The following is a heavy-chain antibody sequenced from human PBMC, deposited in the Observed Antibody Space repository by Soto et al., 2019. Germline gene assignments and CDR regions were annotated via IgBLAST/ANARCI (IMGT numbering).Heavy chain of an antibody. CDR3: ARVYCSGGSCYGAFAI. CDR2: IYPGDSDT. D-gene: IGHD2-15*01. J-gene: IGHJ3*02. V-gene: IGHV5-51*01. Sequence: GESLKISCKGSGYSFTSYWIGWVRQMPGKGLEWMGIIYPGDSDTRYSPSFQGQVTISADKSISTAYLQWSSLKASDTAMYYCARVYCSGGSCYGAFAIWGQGTMVTVS. CDR1: GYSFTSYW.